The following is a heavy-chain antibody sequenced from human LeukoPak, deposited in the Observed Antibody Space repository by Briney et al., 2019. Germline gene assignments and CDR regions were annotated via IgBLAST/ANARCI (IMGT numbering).Heavy chain of an antibody. Sequence: GGSLRLSCAASGFTFSYFWMHWFRQTPGKGLVWVSCTNTDGSYSSYADSVKGRFTISRDNVRNTSYLQMSSLRAEDSAVYYCARDFDGPRASDYWGQGISVTVSS. CDR2: TNTDGSYS. D-gene: IGHD4-17*01. CDR3: ARDFDGPRASDY. CDR1: GFTFSYFW. J-gene: IGHJ4*02. V-gene: IGHV3-74*01.